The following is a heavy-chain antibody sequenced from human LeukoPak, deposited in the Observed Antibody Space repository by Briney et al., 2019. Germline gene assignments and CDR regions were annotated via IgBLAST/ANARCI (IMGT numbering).Heavy chain of an antibody. CDR2: INSDGSTT. Sequence: GGSLRLSCAASGFTFSSYEMNWVRQAPGKGLVWVSRINSDGSTTTYADSVKGRFTISRDNAKNTLYLQMNSLRAEDTAVYYCTRGGVDYWGQGALVTVSS. D-gene: IGHD3-16*01. J-gene: IGHJ4*02. CDR1: GFTFSSYE. V-gene: IGHV3-74*01. CDR3: TRGGVDY.